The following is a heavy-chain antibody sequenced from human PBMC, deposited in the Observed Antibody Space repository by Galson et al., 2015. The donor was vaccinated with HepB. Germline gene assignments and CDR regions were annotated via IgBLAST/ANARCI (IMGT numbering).Heavy chain of an antibody. V-gene: IGHV3-30*18. CDR3: AKEGYGDYGYYYYMDV. Sequence: SLRLSCAASGFTFSNYGMHWVRQAPGKGLEWVAGISYGGSKKYYADSVKGRITISRDNSNNTVYLQMNSLRGEDTAAYYCAKEGYGDYGYYYYMDVWGKGTTVTVSS. CDR1: GFTFSNYG. D-gene: IGHD4-17*01. J-gene: IGHJ6*03. CDR2: ISYGGSKK.